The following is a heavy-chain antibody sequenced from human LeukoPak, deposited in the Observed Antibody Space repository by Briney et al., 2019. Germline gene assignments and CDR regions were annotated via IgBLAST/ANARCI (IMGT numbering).Heavy chain of an antibody. J-gene: IGHJ1*01. CDR2: LYSGRTT. CDR3: ARIGPSEDFQH. D-gene: IGHD2-2*01. Sequence: GRSVRLSRAASGFSVRTNYMSWVSRASGKALEWVSVLYSGRTTHYADSVKDRFTISRDNSKNTLYLQMNSLRVEDTAVYYCARIGPSEDFQHWGQGTLVSVSS. CDR1: GFSVRTNY. V-gene: IGHV3-66*01.